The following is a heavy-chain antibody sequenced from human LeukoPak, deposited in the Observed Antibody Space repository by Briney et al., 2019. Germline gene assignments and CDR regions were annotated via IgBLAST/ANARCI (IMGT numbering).Heavy chain of an antibody. V-gene: IGHV3-21*01. J-gene: IGHJ4*02. CDR2: ISSSSSYI. Sequence: PGGSLRLSCAASGFTFSSYSVNWVRQAPGKGLEWVSSISSSSSYIYYADSVKGRFTISRDNAKNSLYLQMNSLRAEDTAVYYCARDDDYSNYVGSWGQGTLVTVSS. D-gene: IGHD4-11*01. CDR1: GFTFSSYS. CDR3: ARDDDYSNYVGS.